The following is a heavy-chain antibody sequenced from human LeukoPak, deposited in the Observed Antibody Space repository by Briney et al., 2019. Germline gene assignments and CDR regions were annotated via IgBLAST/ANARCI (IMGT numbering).Heavy chain of an antibody. Sequence: SETLSLTCAVSGYSISSGYYWGWIRQPPGKGLEWIGSIYHSGSTYYNPSLKSRVTISVDTSKNQFSLKLSSVTAADTAVYYCASTPTEYCSSTSCYENDHWGQGTLVTVSS. J-gene: IGHJ4*02. CDR1: GYSISSGYY. V-gene: IGHV4-38-2*01. CDR3: ASTPTEYCSSTSCYENDH. D-gene: IGHD2-2*01. CDR2: IYHSGST.